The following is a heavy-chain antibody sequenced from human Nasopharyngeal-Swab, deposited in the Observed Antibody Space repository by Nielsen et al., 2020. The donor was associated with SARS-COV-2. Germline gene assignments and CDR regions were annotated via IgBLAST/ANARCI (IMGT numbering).Heavy chain of an antibody. CDR1: GFSFTTYA. Sequence: GESLKISCAASGFSFTTYAMSWVRQAPGKGLEWVSAISGSGGSTYYADSVKGRFTISRDSSKSTLYLQMDSLRAGDTAVYYCARGEGYGSGSYSGYWGQGTLVTVSS. V-gene: IGHV3-23*01. CDR3: ARGEGYGSGSYSGY. J-gene: IGHJ4*02. D-gene: IGHD3-10*01. CDR2: ISGSGGST.